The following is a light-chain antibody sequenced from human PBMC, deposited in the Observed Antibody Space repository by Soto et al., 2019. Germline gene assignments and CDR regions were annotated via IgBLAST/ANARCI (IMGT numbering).Light chain of an antibody. J-gene: IGKJ1*01. CDR3: LQDYNYPRT. CDR1: QDIGND. V-gene: IGKV1-6*01. Sequence: IQMTQSPSSMSASVGDRVTITCRASQDIGNDLGWYQQKPGKAPRLLISTASTLESGVPARFSGTGSGTHFILTISSLQPEDFATYFCLQDYNYPRTFGQGTQVEI. CDR2: TAS.